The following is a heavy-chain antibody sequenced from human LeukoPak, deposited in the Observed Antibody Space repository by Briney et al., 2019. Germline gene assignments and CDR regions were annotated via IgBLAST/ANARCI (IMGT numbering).Heavy chain of an antibody. CDR1: GYSFTSYW. CDR2: IYPGDSDT. D-gene: IGHD2-2*01. Sequence: GASLKISFKGSGYSFTSYWIGWVRQMPGKGLEWMGIIYPGDSDTRYSPSFQGQVTISADKSISTAYLQWSSLKASDTAMYYCATFEDIVVVPAAPDYWGQGTLVTVSS. CDR3: ATFEDIVVVPAAPDY. J-gene: IGHJ4*02. V-gene: IGHV5-51*01.